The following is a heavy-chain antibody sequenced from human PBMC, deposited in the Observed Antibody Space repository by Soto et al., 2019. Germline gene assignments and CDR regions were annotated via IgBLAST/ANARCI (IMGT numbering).Heavy chain of an antibody. CDR2: ITIGGDT. CDR1: GFTVSIKD. J-gene: IGHJ3*02. V-gene: IGHV3-13*01. CDR3: AKGHWFDAFDI. D-gene: IGHD3-9*01. Sequence: GGSLRLSCAASGFTVSIKDMHWVRQTPGKGLEWVSGITIGGDTYYPDSVKGRFTVSRDNSRNTLYLQMNSLRAEDTAVYYCAKGHWFDAFDIWGQGTMVTVSS.